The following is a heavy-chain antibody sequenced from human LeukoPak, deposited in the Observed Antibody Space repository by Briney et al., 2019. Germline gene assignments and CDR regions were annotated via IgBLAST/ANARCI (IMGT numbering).Heavy chain of an antibody. CDR2: IGTSADNT. V-gene: IGHV3-23*01. Sequence: GGSLRLSCAASGFTFKNYGLTWVRQAPGKGLAWVSSIGTSADNTYYADSVKGRFTISRDNSKNTLYLQMNSLRVDDTAVYYCAKRRGLELTYYYHMDVWGKGTTVTVSS. CDR1: GFTFKNYG. D-gene: IGHD1-7*01. J-gene: IGHJ6*03. CDR3: AKRRGLELTYYYHMDV.